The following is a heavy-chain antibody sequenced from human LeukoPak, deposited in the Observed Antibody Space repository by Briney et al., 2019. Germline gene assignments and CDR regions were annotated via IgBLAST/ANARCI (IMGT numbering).Heavy chain of an antibody. CDR3: ARVSGSYYPPDY. Sequence: SETLSLTCTVSGGSISNHYWSWIRQPPGKGLEWIGYIYYSGSTNYNPSLKSRVTISVDTSKNQFSLKLSSVTAADTAVYYCARVSGSYYPPDYWGQGTLVTVSS. J-gene: IGHJ4*02. D-gene: IGHD1-26*01. CDR2: IYYSGST. CDR1: GGSISNHY. V-gene: IGHV4-59*11.